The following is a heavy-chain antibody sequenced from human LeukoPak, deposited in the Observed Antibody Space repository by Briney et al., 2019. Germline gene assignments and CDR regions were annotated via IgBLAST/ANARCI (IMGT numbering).Heavy chain of an antibody. V-gene: IGHV1-69*04. J-gene: IGHJ4*02. CDR1: GGTFSSYA. CDR2: IIPILGIA. CDR3: ARLSPNYYDS. Sequence: GASVKVSCKASGGTFSSYAISWVRQARGQGLEWMGRIIPILGIANYAQKFQGRVTITADKSTSTAYMELSSLRSEDTAVYYCARLSPNYYDSWGQGTLVTVSS. D-gene: IGHD3-22*01.